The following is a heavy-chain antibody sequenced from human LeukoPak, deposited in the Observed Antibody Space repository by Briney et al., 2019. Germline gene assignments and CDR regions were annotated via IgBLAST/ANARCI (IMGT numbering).Heavy chain of an antibody. J-gene: IGHJ1*01. CDR2: IIPIFGTA. CDR3: ARPNGVWYSSSSGYFQH. V-gene: IGHV1-69*05. Sequence: ASVEVSCKASGGTFSSYAISWVRQAPGQGLEWMGGIIPIFGTANYAQKFQGRVTITTDESTSTAYMELSSLRSEDTAVYYCARPNGVWYSSSSGYFQHWGQGTLVTVSS. CDR1: GGTFSSYA. D-gene: IGHD6-6*01.